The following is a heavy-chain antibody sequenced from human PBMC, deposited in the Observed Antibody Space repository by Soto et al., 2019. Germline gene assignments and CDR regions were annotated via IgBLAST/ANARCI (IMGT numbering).Heavy chain of an antibody. Sequence: DEQLLESGGGLVQPGGSLTLSCAASRFTFSDYAMSWVRQAPGKGLEWVSAIGGGGADTYYADSVKDRFTISRDNSKNPLYLQMNSLRDEDTAVYYCANDAVPYNGKWDWFDPWGQGTLVTVSS. CDR1: RFTFSDYA. CDR3: ANDAVPYNGKWDWFDP. D-gene: IGHD1-26*01. J-gene: IGHJ5*02. V-gene: IGHV3-23*01. CDR2: IGGGGADT.